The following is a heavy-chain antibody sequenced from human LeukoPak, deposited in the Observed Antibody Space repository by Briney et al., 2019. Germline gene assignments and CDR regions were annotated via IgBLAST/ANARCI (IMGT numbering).Heavy chain of an antibody. CDR3: ARDLSHRYYHRTGYAFDY. Sequence: ASVKVSCKASGYIFTSYAMHWVRRAPGQGLEWMGIINPSGGTTYYAQKFQGRVTMTRDTSTSTVYMDLSSLRSEDTAVYYCARDLSHRYYHRTGYAFDYWGQGTLVTVSS. D-gene: IGHD3-22*01. CDR2: INPSGGTT. CDR1: GYIFTSYA. J-gene: IGHJ4*02. V-gene: IGHV1-46*01.